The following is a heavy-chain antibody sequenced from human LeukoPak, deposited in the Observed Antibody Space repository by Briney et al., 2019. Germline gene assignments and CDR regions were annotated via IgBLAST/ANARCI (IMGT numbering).Heavy chain of an antibody. CDR3: VKRVVTPFGGGTI. CDR2: ISSNGGST. CDR1: GFTFNSYA. Sequence: GGSLRLSCSASGFTFNSYAMHWVRQAPGKGLECVSAISSNGGSTYYADSVKGRFTISRDNSKNTLYLQMSSLRAEDTAVYYCVKRVVTPFGGGTIWGQGTLVTVSS. D-gene: IGHD3-16*01. V-gene: IGHV3-64D*06. J-gene: IGHJ4*02.